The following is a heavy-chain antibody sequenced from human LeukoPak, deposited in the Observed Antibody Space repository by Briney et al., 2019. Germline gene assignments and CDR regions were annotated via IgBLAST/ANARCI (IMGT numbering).Heavy chain of an antibody. CDR3: ARDRGSGAFDI. V-gene: IGHV3-11*01. J-gene: IGHJ3*02. D-gene: IGHD2-15*01. CDR1: GFAVSTNF. Sequence: GGSLRLSCVASGFAVSTNFMTWVRQAPGKGLEWLTYISNRGTTTSYADSVKGRFTVSRDNANNSLSLQMNSLRAEDTAVYYCARDRGSGAFDIWGQGTKVSVSS. CDR2: ISNRGTTT.